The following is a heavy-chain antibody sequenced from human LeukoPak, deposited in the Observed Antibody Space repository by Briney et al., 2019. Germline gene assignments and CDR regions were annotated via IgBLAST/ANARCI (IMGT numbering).Heavy chain of an antibody. J-gene: IGHJ1*01. V-gene: IGHV3-30*03. Sequence: PGGSLRLSCAASGFTFSSQMMHWVRQAPAKGLEWVAVISYDGRKKYYGDSVKGRFTISRDNSKNTLYLQMNSLRAEDTAVYYCARSVDYDILTRLGYFQHWGQGTLVTVSS. CDR3: ARSVDYDILTRLGYFQH. CDR1: GFTFSSQM. CDR2: ISYDGRKK. D-gene: IGHD3-9*01.